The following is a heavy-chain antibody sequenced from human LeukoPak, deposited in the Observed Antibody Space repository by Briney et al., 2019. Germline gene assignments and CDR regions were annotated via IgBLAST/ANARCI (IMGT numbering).Heavy chain of an antibody. D-gene: IGHD3-10*01. CDR1: GGSISIYY. CDR2: IYTSGST. Sequence: SETLSLTCTVSGGSISIYYWSWIRQPAGKGLEWIGRIYTSGSTNYNPSLKSRVTMSVDTSKNQFSLNLSSVTAADTAVYYCARWTTMVRGFDYWGQGTLVTVSS. V-gene: IGHV4-4*07. J-gene: IGHJ4*02. CDR3: ARWTTMVRGFDY.